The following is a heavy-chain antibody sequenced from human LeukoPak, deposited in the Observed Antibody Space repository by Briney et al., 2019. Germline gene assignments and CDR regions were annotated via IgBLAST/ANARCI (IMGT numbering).Heavy chain of an antibody. CDR3: ARDPGYSSGWLDY. D-gene: IGHD6-19*01. J-gene: IGHJ4*02. V-gene: IGHV1-8*01. CDR2: VNPNSGNT. Sequence: GASVKVSCKASGYTFTSYDMNWVRQATGQGLEWMGWVNPNSGNTGYAQKFQGRVTMTRNTSISTAYMELSSLRSEDTAVYYCARDPGYSSGWLDYWGQGTLVTVSS. CDR1: GYTFTSYD.